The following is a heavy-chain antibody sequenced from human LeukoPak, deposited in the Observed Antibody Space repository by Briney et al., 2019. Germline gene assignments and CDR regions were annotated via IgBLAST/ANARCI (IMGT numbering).Heavy chain of an antibody. Sequence: GGSLRLSCAASGFTFNIYAMHWVRQAPGKGLEWVAVISYDGTNKYYADSVKGRFTISRDNSRNTLYLQMNSLRAEDTAVYYCAKAGIGYSSGWYAVDYWGQGTLVTVSS. J-gene: IGHJ4*02. CDR1: GFTFNIYA. CDR2: ISYDGTNK. V-gene: IGHV3-30-3*01. CDR3: AKAGIGYSSGWYAVDY. D-gene: IGHD6-19*01.